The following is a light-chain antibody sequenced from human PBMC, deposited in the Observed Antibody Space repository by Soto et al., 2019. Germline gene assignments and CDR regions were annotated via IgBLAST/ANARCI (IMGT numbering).Light chain of an antibody. CDR2: GNS. Sequence: QSVLTQPPSVSGAPGQRVTISCTGSSSNIGAGYDVHWYQQLPGTAPKLLIHGNSNRPSGVPDRFSGSKSGTSASLAITGLQAEYEADYYCHSYDSSLSGWVFGGGTKLTVL. J-gene: IGLJ3*02. V-gene: IGLV1-40*01. CDR3: HSYDSSLSGWV. CDR1: SSNIGAGYD.